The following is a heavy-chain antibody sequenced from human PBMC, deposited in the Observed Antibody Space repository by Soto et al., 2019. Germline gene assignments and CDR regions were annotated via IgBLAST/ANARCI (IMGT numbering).Heavy chain of an antibody. CDR2: IIPIFGTA. D-gene: IGHD2-21*02. J-gene: IGHJ4*02. V-gene: IGHV1-69*13. CDR3: AAYVVVTATLDY. Sequence: ASVKDSCKASGGTFSSYAISWVRQAPGQGLEWMGGIIPIFGTANYAQKFQGRVTITADESTSTAYMELSSLRSEDTAVYYCAAYVVVTATLDYWGQGTLVTVSS. CDR1: GGTFSSYA.